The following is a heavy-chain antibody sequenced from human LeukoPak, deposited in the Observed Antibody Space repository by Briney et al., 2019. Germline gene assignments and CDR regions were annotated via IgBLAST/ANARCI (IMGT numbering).Heavy chain of an antibody. Sequence: SETLSLTCTLSGGSISSYYWSWIRHPPGKGLEWIGYIHYSGSTNYNPSLRSRATISVDTSKNQFSLRLSSVTAADTAVYYCARRYCSTGSCYSGFDYWGQGTLVTVSS. V-gene: IGHV4-59*08. D-gene: IGHD2-15*01. J-gene: IGHJ4*02. CDR1: GGSISSYY. CDR2: IHYSGST. CDR3: ARRYCSTGSCYSGFDY.